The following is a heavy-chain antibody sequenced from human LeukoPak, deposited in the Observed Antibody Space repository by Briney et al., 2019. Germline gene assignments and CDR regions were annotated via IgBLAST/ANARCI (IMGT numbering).Heavy chain of an antibody. J-gene: IGHJ4*02. CDR1: GGSISSYY. Sequence: SETLSLTCTVSGGSISSYYWSWIRQPPGKGLEWIGYIYYSGSTNYNPSLKSRVTISVDTSKNQFSLKLSSVTAADSAVYYCARVDPDSSSTLEVFDYWGQGTLVTVSS. CDR3: ARVDPDSSSTLEVFDY. CDR2: IYYSGST. V-gene: IGHV4-59*01. D-gene: IGHD6-6*01.